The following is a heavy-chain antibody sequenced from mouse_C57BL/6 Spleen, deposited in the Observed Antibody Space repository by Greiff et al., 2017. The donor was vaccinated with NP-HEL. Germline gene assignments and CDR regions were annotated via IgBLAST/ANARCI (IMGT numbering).Heavy chain of an antibody. CDR1: GFSLTSYA. Sequence: VMLVESGPGLVAPSQSLSITCTVSGFSLTSYAISWVRQPPGKGLEWLGVIWTGGGTNYNSALKSRLSISKDNSKSQVFLKMNSLQTDDTARYYCARNFVLYDYDVEYYFDYRGQGTTLTVSS. V-gene: IGHV2-9-1*01. CDR2: IWTGGGT. CDR3: ARNFVLYDYDVEYYFDY. D-gene: IGHD2-4*01. J-gene: IGHJ2*01.